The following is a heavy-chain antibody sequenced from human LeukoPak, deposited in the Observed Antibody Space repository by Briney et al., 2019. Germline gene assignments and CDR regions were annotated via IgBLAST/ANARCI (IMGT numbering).Heavy chain of an antibody. CDR2: IKQDGTEI. CDR1: GFTFSNSW. J-gene: IGHJ4*02. D-gene: IGHD1-14*01. CDR3: ASGNRFDY. Sequence: QPGGSLRLSCAASGFTFSNSWMSWVRQAPGKGLEWVASIKQDGTEIYYVDSVKGRFTVSRDNARRSLYLQMNSLRADDRALYYCASGNRFDYWGQGTLVTVSS. V-gene: IGHV3-7*02.